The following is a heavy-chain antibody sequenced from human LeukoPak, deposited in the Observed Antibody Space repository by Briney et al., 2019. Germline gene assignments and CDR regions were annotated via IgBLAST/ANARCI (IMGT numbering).Heavy chain of an antibody. CDR3: ARDDYAFWSGYPNWFDP. CDR2: INPNSGGT. CDR1: GYTFTGYY. D-gene: IGHD3-3*01. V-gene: IGHV1-2*02. J-gene: IGHJ5*02. Sequence: ASVKVSCKASGYTFTGYYIHWVRQAPGQGLEWMGWINPNSGGTNYAQKFQGRVTMTRDTSISTAYMELSRLRSDDTAVYYCARDDYAFWSGYPNWFDPWGQGTLVTVSS.